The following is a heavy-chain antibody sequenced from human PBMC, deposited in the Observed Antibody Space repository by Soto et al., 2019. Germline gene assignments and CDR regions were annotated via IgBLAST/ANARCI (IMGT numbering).Heavy chain of an antibody. D-gene: IGHD1-26*01. J-gene: IGHJ4*02. V-gene: IGHV1-18*01. Sequence: ASVKVSCKASGYTFTSYGISWVRQAPGQGLEWMGWISAYNGNTNYAQKLQGRVTMTTDTSTSTAYMELRSLRSDDTAVYYCAREGSGGYYVNRHFDYSGQATLVTVSS. CDR1: GYTFTSYG. CDR3: AREGSGGYYVNRHFDY. CDR2: ISAYNGNT.